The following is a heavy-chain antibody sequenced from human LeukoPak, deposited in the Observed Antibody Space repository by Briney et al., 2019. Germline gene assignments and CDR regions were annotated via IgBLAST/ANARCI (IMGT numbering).Heavy chain of an antibody. CDR3: ARVSVVVVPARMDV. D-gene: IGHD2-2*01. CDR1: GFTFSSYS. Sequence: AGGSLRLSCAASGFTFSSYSMNWVRQAPGKGLEWVSYISSSSSTIYYADSVKGRFTISRDNAKNSLYLQMNSLRAEDTAVYYCARVSVVVVPARMDVWGKGTTVTVSS. J-gene: IGHJ6*03. CDR2: ISSSSSTI. V-gene: IGHV3-48*01.